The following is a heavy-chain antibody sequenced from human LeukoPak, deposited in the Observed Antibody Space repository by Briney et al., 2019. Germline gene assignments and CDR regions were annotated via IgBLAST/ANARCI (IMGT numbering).Heavy chain of an antibody. J-gene: IGHJ6*02. CDR1: GFTFSSYA. V-gene: IGHV3-23*01. D-gene: IGHD5-24*01. CDR2: ISGSGGST. CDR3: AKEEMATIYYYYYGMDV. Sequence: GGSLRLSCAASGFTFSSYAMSWVRQAPGKVLEWVSAISGSGGSTYYADSVKGRFTISRDNSKNTLYLQMNSLRAEDAAVYYCAKEEMATIYYYYYGMDVWGQGTTVTVSS.